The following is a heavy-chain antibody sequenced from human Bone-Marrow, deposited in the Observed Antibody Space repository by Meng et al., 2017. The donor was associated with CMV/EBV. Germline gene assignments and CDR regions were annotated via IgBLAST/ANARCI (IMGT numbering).Heavy chain of an antibody. CDR3: AREGPRGYCSSTSCYGVDYFDY. V-gene: IGHV3-30*02. J-gene: IGHJ4*02. CDR2: IRYDGSNK. D-gene: IGHD2-2*01. CDR1: GFTFSNYG. Sequence: GESLKISCAASGFTFSNYGMHWVRQAPGKGLEWVAFIRYDGSNKYYADSVKGRFTISRDNSKNTLYLQMNSLRAEDTAVYYCAREGPRGYCSSTSCYGVDYFDYWGQGTLVTVSS.